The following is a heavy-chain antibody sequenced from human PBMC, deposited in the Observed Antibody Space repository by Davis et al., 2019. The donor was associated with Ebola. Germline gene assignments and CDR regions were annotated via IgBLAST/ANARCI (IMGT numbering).Heavy chain of an antibody. Sequence: MPSETLSLTCAVYGGSFSGYYWSWIRQPPGKGLEWIGEINHSGSTNYNPSLKSRVTISVDTPKNQFSLKLSSVTAADTAVYYCASLKQWLRGDVWGQGTTVTVSS. J-gene: IGHJ6*02. D-gene: IGHD5-12*01. V-gene: IGHV4-34*01. CDR1: GGSFSGYY. CDR3: ASLKQWLRGDV. CDR2: INHSGST.